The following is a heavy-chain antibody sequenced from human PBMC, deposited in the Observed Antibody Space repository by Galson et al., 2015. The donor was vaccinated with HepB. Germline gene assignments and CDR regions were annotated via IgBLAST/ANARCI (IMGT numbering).Heavy chain of an antibody. J-gene: IGHJ4*02. CDR1: GYTFTSYG. Sequence: SVTVSCKASGYTFTSYGISWVRQAPGQGLEWMGWISAYNGNTNYAQKLQGRVTMTTDTSTSTAYMELRSLRSDDTAVYYCARDGVDSGYYREYYFDYWGQGTLVTVSS. V-gene: IGHV1-18*04. CDR2: ISAYNGNT. CDR3: ARDGVDSGYYREYYFDY. D-gene: IGHD3-3*01.